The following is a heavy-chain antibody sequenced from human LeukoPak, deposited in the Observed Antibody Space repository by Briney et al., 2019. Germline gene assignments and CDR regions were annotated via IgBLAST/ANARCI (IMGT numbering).Heavy chain of an antibody. V-gene: IGHV4-34*01. CDR1: GGSFSGYY. CDR2: INHSGST. J-gene: IGHJ6*02. CDR3: ARGGRWLYYYYYGMDV. Sequence: PSETLSLTCAVYGGSFSGYYWSWIRQPPGKGLEWIGEINHSGSTNYNPSLKSRVTISVDTSKNQFSLKLCSVTAADTAVYYCARGGRWLYYYYYGMDVWGQGTTVTVSS. D-gene: IGHD5-18*01.